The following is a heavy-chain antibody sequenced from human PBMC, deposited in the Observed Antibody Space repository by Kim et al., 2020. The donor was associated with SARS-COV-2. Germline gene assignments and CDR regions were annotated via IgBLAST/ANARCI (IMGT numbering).Heavy chain of an antibody. CDR3: AKESMNYYDSSGSSDY. CDR2: ISYDGSNK. J-gene: IGHJ4*02. D-gene: IGHD3-22*01. V-gene: IGHV3-30*18. Sequence: GGSLRLSCAASGFTFSSYGMHWVRQAPGKGLEWVAVISYDGSNKYYADSVKGRFTISRDNSKNTLYLQMNSLRAEDTAVYYCAKESMNYYDSSGSSDYWGQGTLVTVSS. CDR1: GFTFSSYG.